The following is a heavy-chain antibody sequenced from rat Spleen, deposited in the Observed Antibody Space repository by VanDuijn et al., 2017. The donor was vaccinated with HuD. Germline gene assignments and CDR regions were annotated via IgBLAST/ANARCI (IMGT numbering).Heavy chain of an antibody. J-gene: IGHJ2*01. D-gene: IGHD2-1*01. Sequence: EVQLVETGGGLVQPGRSLKLSCVASGFTFNKFWMTWIRQAPKKGPEWVATIIYDGSGTYYRDSVRGRFTISRDNAESTLYLQMDSLRSEDTASYYCARRYDFDYWGQGVMVTVSS. CDR1: GFTFNKFW. CDR3: ARRYDFDY. V-gene: IGHV5-29*01. CDR2: IIYDGSGT.